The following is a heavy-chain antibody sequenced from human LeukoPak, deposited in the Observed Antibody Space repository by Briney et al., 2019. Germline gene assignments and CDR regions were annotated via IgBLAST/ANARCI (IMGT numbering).Heavy chain of an antibody. CDR1: GGTFSSYA. CDR2: IIPIFGTA. CDR3: AGSTGYSSGWAQRFDY. J-gene: IGHJ4*02. D-gene: IGHD6-19*01. Sequence: SVKVSCKASGGTFSSYAISWVRQAPGQGLEWMGGIIPIFGTANYAQKFQGRVTITTDESTSTAYMELSSLRSEDTAVYYCAGSTGYSSGWAQRFDYWGQGTLVTVSS. V-gene: IGHV1-69*05.